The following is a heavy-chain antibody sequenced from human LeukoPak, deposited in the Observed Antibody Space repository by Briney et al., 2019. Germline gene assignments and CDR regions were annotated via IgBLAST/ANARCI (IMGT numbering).Heavy chain of an antibody. CDR2: ISGSGGST. D-gene: IGHD1-26*01. CDR1: GFTFSSYA. CDR3: AKVSGGEVGATYGDAFDI. Sequence: GGSLRLSCAASGFTFSSYAMSWVRQAPGKGLEWVSAISGSGGSTHYADSVEGRFTISRDNSKNTLYLQMNSLRAEDTAVYYCAKVSGGEVGATYGDAFDIWGQGTMVTVSS. V-gene: IGHV3-23*01. J-gene: IGHJ3*02.